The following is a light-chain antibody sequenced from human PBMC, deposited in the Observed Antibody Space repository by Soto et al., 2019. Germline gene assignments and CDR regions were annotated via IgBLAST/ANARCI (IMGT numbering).Light chain of an antibody. Sequence: QSVLTQPPSVSGAPGQRVTISCTGSSSNIGAGYDVNWYQQLPGRAPKLLIYGNTNRPSGVPDRFSGSKSGTSASLAITGLQSEDAADYYCLSFDSSLSVVFGGGTKLTGL. V-gene: IGLV1-40*01. CDR3: LSFDSSLSVV. CDR2: GNT. CDR1: SSNIGAGYD. J-gene: IGLJ2*01.